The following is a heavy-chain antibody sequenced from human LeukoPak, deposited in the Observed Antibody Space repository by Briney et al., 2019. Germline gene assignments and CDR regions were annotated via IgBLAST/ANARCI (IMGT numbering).Heavy chain of an antibody. CDR2: INPSGGGT. D-gene: IGHD5-18*01. J-gene: IGHJ4*02. CDR1: GYTFINYY. Sequence: ASVKVSFKASGYTFINYYMHWVRQAPGQGLEWMGIINPSGGGTTYAQKFQGRVAMTSDTSTSTFYMELSSLRSEDTAMYYCARELGYTQGSHFDYWGQGSQVTVSS. V-gene: IGHV1-46*01. CDR3: ARELGYTQGSHFDY.